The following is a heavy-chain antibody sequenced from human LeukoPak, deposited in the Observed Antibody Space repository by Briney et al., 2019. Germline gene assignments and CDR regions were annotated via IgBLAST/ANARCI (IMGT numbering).Heavy chain of an antibody. J-gene: IGHJ3*02. D-gene: IGHD6-13*01. V-gene: IGHV1-24*01. CDR3: ATLSGRYSSSWYGAFDI. CDR1: GYTLTELS. CDR2: FDPEDGET. Sequence: ASVKVSCKVSGYTLTELSMHWVRQAPGKGLEWMGGFDPEDGETIYARKFQGRVTMTEDTSTDTAYMELSSLRSEDTAVYYCATLSGRYSSSWYGAFDIWGQGTMVTVSS.